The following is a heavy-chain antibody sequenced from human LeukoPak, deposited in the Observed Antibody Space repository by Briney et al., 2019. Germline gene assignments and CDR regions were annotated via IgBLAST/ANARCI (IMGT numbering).Heavy chain of an antibody. V-gene: IGHV4-39*07. J-gene: IGHJ4*02. D-gene: IGHD3-9*01. Sequence: PSETLSLTCTVSSGSISSSNYYWGWIRQPPGKGLEWIGSIYYSGSTNYNPSLKSRVTISVDTSKNQFSLKLSSVTAADTAVYYCARLVVPGYLSYWGQGTLVTVSS. CDR1: SGSISSSNYY. CDR2: IYYSGST. CDR3: ARLVVPGYLSY.